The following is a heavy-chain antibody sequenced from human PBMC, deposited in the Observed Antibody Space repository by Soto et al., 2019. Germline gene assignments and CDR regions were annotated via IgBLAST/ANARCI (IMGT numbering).Heavy chain of an antibody. Sequence: ASVKVSCKASGYTFTGYYMHWVRQAPGQGLEWMGWINPNSGGTNYAQKFQGWVTMTRDTSISTAYMELSRLRSDDTAVYYCAKSGDTTMVRVSCYWGQGTLVTVSS. D-gene: IGHD5-18*01. CDR3: AKSGDTTMVRVSCY. V-gene: IGHV1-2*04. CDR1: GYTFTGYY. J-gene: IGHJ4*02. CDR2: INPNSGGT.